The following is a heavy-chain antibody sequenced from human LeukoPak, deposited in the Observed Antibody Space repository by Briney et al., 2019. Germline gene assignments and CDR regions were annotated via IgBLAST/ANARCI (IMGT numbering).Heavy chain of an antibody. CDR2: ISGSGGST. Sequence: GGSLRLSCAASGFTFSSHAMSWVRQAPGKGLEWVSAISGSGGSTYYADSVKGRFTISRDNSKNTLYLQVNSLRADDTAVYYCAKVTGDYLAYYYYGMDVWGQGTTVTVSS. CDR1: GFTFSSHA. J-gene: IGHJ6*02. D-gene: IGHD4-17*01. V-gene: IGHV3-23*01. CDR3: AKVTGDYLAYYYYGMDV.